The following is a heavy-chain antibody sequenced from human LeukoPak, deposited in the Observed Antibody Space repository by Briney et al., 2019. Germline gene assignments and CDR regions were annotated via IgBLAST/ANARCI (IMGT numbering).Heavy chain of an antibody. J-gene: IGHJ4*02. CDR1: GVSFNDYY. Sequence: PSETLSLTCAVFGVSFNDYYWSWVRQTPGKGLEWIGEINHSGYTNDGPSLKSRVTLSIDTSRKQFSLNVRSVTVADTGIYYCTRMTTGHDYWGQGTLVTVSS. D-gene: IGHD4-17*01. CDR2: INHSGYT. CDR3: TRMTTGHDY. V-gene: IGHV4-34*01.